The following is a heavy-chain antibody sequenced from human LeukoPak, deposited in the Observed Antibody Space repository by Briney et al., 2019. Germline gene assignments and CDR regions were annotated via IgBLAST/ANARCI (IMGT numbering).Heavy chain of an antibody. CDR1: GFTFTSSA. CDR2: IVVGSGNT. Sequence: SVKVSCKASGFTFTSSAMQWVRQARGQRLEWVGWIVVGSGNTNYAQKFQERVTITRDMSTSTAYMELSSLRSEDTAVYYCAAEGLWFGEFYGMDVWGQGTTVTVPS. J-gene: IGHJ6*02. V-gene: IGHV1-58*02. D-gene: IGHD3-10*01. CDR3: AAEGLWFGEFYGMDV.